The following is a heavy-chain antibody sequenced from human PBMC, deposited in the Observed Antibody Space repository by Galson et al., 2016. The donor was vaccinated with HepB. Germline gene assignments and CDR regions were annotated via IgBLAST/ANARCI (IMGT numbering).Heavy chain of an antibody. CDR3: ARAFGRDDGSGRWELDY. CDR2: INADNGDT. J-gene: IGHJ4*02. Sequence: SVKVSCKASGYTFTSYALHWVRQAPGQRLEWVAWINADNGDTKYSQKFQARVTVTRDTSASTAYMELSSLSSEDTAVYYCARAFGRDDGSGRWELDYWGQGTLVTVSS. D-gene: IGHD6-19*01. V-gene: IGHV1-3*01. CDR1: GYTFTSYA.